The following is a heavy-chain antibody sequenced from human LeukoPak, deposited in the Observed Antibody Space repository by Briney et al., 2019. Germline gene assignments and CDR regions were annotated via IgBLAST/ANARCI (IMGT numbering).Heavy chain of an antibody. D-gene: IGHD7-27*01. CDR2: INPNSGGT. Sequence: ASVKDSPKASRYTFTGYYIRWVRQAPGQGLEWMGWINPNSGGTNYAQKFQGRVTMTSDMSISTAYMELSRLRSDDTAVYYCARVWVDVGNVGSFDYWGQGSLVTVSS. V-gene: IGHV1-2*02. CDR1: RYTFTGYY. J-gene: IGHJ4*02. CDR3: ARVWVDVGNVGSFDY.